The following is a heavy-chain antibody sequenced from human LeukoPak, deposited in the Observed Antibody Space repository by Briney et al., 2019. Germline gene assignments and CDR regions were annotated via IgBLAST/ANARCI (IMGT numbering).Heavy chain of an antibody. CDR1: GFTFSSYS. V-gene: IGHV3-21*01. Sequence: GGSLRLSCAASGFTFSSYSMNWVRQAPGKELEWVSSISSSSSYIYYADSVKGRFTISRDNAKNSLYLQMNSLRAEDTAVYYCARDFSTRETYYYDSSGYYHDYWGQGTLVTVSS. J-gene: IGHJ4*02. CDR3: ARDFSTRETYYYDSSGYYHDY. D-gene: IGHD3-22*01. CDR2: ISSSSSYI.